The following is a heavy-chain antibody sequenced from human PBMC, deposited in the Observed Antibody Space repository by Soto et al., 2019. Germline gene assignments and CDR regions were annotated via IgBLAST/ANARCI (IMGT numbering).Heavy chain of an antibody. CDR3: ARDKVGATTGEDYDAFDI. Sequence: GRSLRLSCASSGFTFSSYSMNWVRQAPGKGLEWVSYISSSSITIYYADSVKGRFTISRDNAKNSLYLQMNSLRDEDTAVYYCARDKVGATTGEDYDAFDIWGQGTMVTGS. J-gene: IGHJ3*02. D-gene: IGHD1-26*01. V-gene: IGHV3-48*02. CDR1: GFTFSSYS. CDR2: ISSSSITI.